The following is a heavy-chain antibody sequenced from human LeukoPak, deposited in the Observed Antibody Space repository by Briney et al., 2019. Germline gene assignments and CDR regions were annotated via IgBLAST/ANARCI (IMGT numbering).Heavy chain of an antibody. Sequence: PGGSLRLSCAASGFAFNTYSMSWVRQAPGKGLEWVSFISSSSTTIYYTDSVKGRFTISRGNAQNSLYLQMNSLRAEDTAVYYCARDRGYYFDYWGQGTPVTVSS. CDR3: ARDRGYYFDY. V-gene: IGHV3-48*01. J-gene: IGHJ4*02. CDR2: ISSSSTTI. CDR1: GFAFNTYS.